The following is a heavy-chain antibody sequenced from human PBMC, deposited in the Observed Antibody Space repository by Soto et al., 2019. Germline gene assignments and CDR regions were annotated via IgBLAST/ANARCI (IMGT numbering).Heavy chain of an antibody. CDR3: ERTDCSSSDCPRDLVGAVTMDY. Sequence: QVYLVESGGGVVQPGRSLRLSCAASGFPFSTYAMHWVRQAPGKGLEWVAVVWYDGTDKNYADSVKGRFTISRDNSKNTLYLQMDNLRVEDTGVYHCERTDCSSSDCPRDLVGAVTMDYWGQGTPVTVSS. D-gene: IGHD2-2*01. CDR1: GFPFSTYA. CDR2: VWYDGTDK. V-gene: IGHV3-33*01. J-gene: IGHJ4*02.